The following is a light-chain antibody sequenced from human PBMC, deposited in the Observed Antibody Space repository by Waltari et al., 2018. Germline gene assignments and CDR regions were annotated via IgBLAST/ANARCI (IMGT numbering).Light chain of an antibody. V-gene: IGKV1-39*01. J-gene: IGKJ1*01. Sequence: DIQMTQSPSSLSASVGDRVTITCRPSQRINYYLICDQQKPGKAPKLLIHSSSSLQSAVLSRFIGIGAGSDFSLTISSLQPDDFATYYCQQTFRTPWTFGLGTKVEI. CDR1: QRINYY. CDR2: SSS. CDR3: QQTFRTPWT.